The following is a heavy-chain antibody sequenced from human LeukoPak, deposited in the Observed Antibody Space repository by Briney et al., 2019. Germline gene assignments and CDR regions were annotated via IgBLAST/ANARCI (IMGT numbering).Heavy chain of an antibody. CDR3: ARDLKRYCSGGSCSDFDY. CDR1: GFTFSSYW. Sequence: AGSLRLSCAVSGFTFSSYWMSWVRQAPGKGLGWVANIKQDGSEKYYVDSVKGRFTISRDNAKNSLYLQMNSLRAEDTAVYYCARDLKRYCSGGSCSDFDYWGQGTLVTVSS. V-gene: IGHV3-7*01. J-gene: IGHJ4*02. D-gene: IGHD2-15*01. CDR2: IKQDGSEK.